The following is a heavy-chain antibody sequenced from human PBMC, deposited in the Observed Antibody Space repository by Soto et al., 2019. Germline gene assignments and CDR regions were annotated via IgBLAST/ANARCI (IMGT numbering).Heavy chain of an antibody. CDR3: AQYYYDSSAYPTDHDAFDI. D-gene: IGHD3-22*01. CDR1: GGSFSGYY. Sequence: SETLSLTCAVYGGSFSGYYWSWIRQPPGKGLEWIGEINHSGSTNYNPSLKSRVTISVDTSKNQFSLKLSSVTAADTAVYYCAQYYYDSSAYPTDHDAFDICGQGTMVTV. CDR2: INHSGST. V-gene: IGHV4-34*01. J-gene: IGHJ3*02.